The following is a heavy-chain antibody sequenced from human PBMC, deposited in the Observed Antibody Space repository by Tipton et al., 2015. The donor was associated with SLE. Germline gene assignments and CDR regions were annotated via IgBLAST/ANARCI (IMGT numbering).Heavy chain of an antibody. CDR1: GYSFTSYW. CDR3: ARMPYYYDSSAPGWFDP. V-gene: IGHV5-10-1*01. Sequence: QLVQSGPEVKKPGESLKISCKGSGYSFTSYWIGWVRQMPGKGLEWMGRIDPSDSYTNYSPSFQGHVTISADKSISTAYLQWSSLKASDTAMYYCARMPYYYDSSAPGWFDPWGQGTLVTVSS. CDR2: IDPSDSYT. J-gene: IGHJ5*02. D-gene: IGHD3-22*01.